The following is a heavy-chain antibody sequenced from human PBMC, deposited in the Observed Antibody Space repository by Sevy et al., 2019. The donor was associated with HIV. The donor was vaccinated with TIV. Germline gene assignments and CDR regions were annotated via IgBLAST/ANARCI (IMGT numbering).Heavy chain of an antibody. CDR3: ARMPNYDFWSGYSQAYNWFDP. CDR1: GYTFTGYY. Sequence: ASVKVSCKASGYTFTGYYMHWVRQAPGQGLEWMGRINPNSGGTNYAQKFQSRVTMTRDTSISTAYMELGRLRSDDTAVYYCARMPNYDFWSGYSQAYNWFDPWGQGTLVTVSS. D-gene: IGHD3-3*01. CDR2: INPNSGGT. V-gene: IGHV1-2*06. J-gene: IGHJ5*02.